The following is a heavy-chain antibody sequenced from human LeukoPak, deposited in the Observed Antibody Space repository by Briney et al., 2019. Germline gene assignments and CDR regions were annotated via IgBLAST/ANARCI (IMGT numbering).Heavy chain of an antibody. Sequence: AGSLRLSCAASGFTFSSYWMHWVRQAPGKGLVWVSRIDTDGSSTSYADSVKGRFTISRDNAKNTLYLQMSSLRAEDTAVYYFILAAAGTEFDSWGQGSLVTVSS. D-gene: IGHD6-13*01. CDR2: IDTDGSST. CDR1: GFTFSSYW. J-gene: IGHJ4*02. CDR3: ILAAAGTEFDS. V-gene: IGHV3-74*01.